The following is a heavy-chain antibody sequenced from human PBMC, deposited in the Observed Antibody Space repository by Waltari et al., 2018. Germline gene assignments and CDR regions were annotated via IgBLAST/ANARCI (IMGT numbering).Heavy chain of an antibody. CDR1: GFTFSSYG. Sequence: QVQLVESGGGVVQPGRSLRLSCAASGFTFSSYGMHWVRQAPGKGLAVVAVIWDDGSNKYYADSVKGRFTISRDNSKNTLYLQMNGLRAEDTAMYYCAKEQRYYYDSSGLDYWGQGTLVTVSS. D-gene: IGHD3-22*01. CDR2: IWDDGSNK. J-gene: IGHJ4*02. CDR3: AKEQRYYYDSSGLDY. V-gene: IGHV3-30*18.